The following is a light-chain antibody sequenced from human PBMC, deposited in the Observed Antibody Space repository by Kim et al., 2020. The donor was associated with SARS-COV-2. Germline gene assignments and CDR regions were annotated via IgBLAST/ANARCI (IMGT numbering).Light chain of an antibody. V-gene: IGLV1-40*01. CDR1: GSNVGAGGD. CDR2: RHN. J-gene: IGLJ2*01. Sequence: RVTASGPGAGSNVGAGGDVHWYRQLPGTAPKLLIYRHNKRPSGVPDRFSGSKSGTSASLAITGLQAEDEADYYCQSYDSSLNVVVFGGGTQLTVL. CDR3: QSYDSSLNVVV.